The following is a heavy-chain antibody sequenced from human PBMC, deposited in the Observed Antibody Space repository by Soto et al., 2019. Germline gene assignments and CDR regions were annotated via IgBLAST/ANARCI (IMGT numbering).Heavy chain of an antibody. V-gene: IGHV4-30-4*01. D-gene: IGHD7-27*01. J-gene: IGHJ5*01. CDR1: GDSISNLDYF. CDR3: ARGRYCLTGRCFPNWFDS. Sequence: SEPLSLTCSVSGDSISNLDYFWAWIRQPPGQALEYIGYIYKSATTYYNPSFESRVAISVDTSKSQFSLNVTSVTAADTAVYFCARGRYCLTGRCFPNWFDSWGQGALVTVSS. CDR2: IYKSATT.